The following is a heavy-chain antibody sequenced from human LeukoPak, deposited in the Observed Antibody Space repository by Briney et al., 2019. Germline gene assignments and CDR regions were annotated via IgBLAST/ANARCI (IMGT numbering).Heavy chain of an antibody. D-gene: IGHD3-22*01. V-gene: IGHV1-69*06. CDR1: GYTFTSYG. J-gene: IGHJ4*02. CDR2: IIPIFGTA. CDR3: ASLRYYYDSSGYYAYDY. Sequence: ASVKVSCKASGYTFTSYGISWVRQAPGQGLEWMGGIIPIFGTANYAQKFQGRVTITADKSTSTAYMELSSLRSEDTAVYYCASLRYYYDSSGYYAYDYWGQGTLVTVSS.